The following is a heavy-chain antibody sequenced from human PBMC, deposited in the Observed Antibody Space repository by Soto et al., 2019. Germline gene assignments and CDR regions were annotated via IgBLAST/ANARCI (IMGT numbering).Heavy chain of an antibody. D-gene: IGHD5-12*01. CDR3: ARDKDRLQFGGNYYYAMDV. CDR2: INPLFLTP. V-gene: IGHV1-69*12. J-gene: IGHJ6*02. CDR1: GGTLANLP. Sequence: QVQLVQFGAGVKKPGSSVTVSCKASGGTLANLPFSWGGKAPGQGLGWMGGINPLFLTPDYAKKFQGRVTMTADESTSTAYMELTSRRSEDTAVYYCARDKDRLQFGGNYYYAMDVWGQGTTVTVSS.